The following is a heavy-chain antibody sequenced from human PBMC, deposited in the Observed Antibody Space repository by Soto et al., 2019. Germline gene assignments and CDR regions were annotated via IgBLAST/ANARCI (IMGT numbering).Heavy chain of an antibody. Sequence: PSETLSLTCTVSGGSISSGGYYWSWIRQHPGKGLEWIGYIYYSGSTNYNPSLKSRVTISVDTSKNQFSLKLSSVTAADTAVYYCARDNDRYYFDYWGQGPLVTVSS. CDR3: ARDNDRYYFDY. CDR1: GGSISSGGYY. J-gene: IGHJ4*02. V-gene: IGHV4-61*08. D-gene: IGHD2-8*01. CDR2: IYYSGST.